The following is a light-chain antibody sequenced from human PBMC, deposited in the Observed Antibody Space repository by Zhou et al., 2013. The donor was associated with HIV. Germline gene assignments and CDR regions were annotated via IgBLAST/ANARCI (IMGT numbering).Light chain of an antibody. CDR1: QGISSY. CDR3: QQLNSYPRT. CDR2: AAS. J-gene: IGKJ1*01. V-gene: IGKV1-9*01. Sequence: ILMTQSPSSLSASVGDKVTITCRASQGISSYLAWYQQKPGKAPKLLIYAASTLQSGVPSRFSGSGSGTEFTLTISSLQPEDFATYYCQQLNSYPRTFGQRHQGG.